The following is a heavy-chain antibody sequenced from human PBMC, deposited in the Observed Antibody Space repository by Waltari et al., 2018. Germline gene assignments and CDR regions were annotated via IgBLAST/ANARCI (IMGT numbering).Heavy chain of an antibody. D-gene: IGHD1-26*01. CDR1: GFTFSSYA. CDR3: AGEGSGSYGAWFDP. CDR2: ISYDGSNK. V-gene: IGHV3-30-3*01. J-gene: IGHJ5*02. Sequence: QVQLVESGGGVVQPGRSLRLSCAASGFTFSSYAMHWVRQAPGKGLEWVAVISYDGSNKYYADSVKGRFTISRDNSKNTLYLQMNSLRAEDTAVYYCAGEGSGSYGAWFDPWGQGTLVTVSS.